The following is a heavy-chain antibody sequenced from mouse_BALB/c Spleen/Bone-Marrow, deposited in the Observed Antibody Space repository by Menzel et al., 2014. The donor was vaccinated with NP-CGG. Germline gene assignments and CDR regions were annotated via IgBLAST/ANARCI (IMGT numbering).Heavy chain of an antibody. Sequence: EVKVVESGPALVKPSQSLSLTCTVTGYSITSGYSWHWIRQFPGNTLEWMGYIHYSGGTNYNPSLKSRISITRDTSKNQFFLQLNSVTTEDTAAYYCARWNGYYAMDYWGQGTSVTVSS. J-gene: IGHJ4*01. D-gene: IGHD1-2*01. CDR3: ARWNGYYAMDY. CDR1: GYSITSGYS. V-gene: IGHV3-1*02. CDR2: IHYSGGT.